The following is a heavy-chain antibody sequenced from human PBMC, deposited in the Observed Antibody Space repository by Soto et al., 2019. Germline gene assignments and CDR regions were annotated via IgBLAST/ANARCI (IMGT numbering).Heavy chain of an antibody. J-gene: IGHJ6*02. CDR3: ARDGWIAVAGTEYYYYGMDV. V-gene: IGHV5-51*01. D-gene: IGHD6-13*01. Sequence: PGESLKISCKGSGYSFTSYWIGWVRQMPGKGLEWMGIIYPGDSDTRYSPSFQGQVTISADKSISTAYLQWSSLKASDTAMYYCARDGWIAVAGTEYYYYGMDVWGQGTTVTVSS. CDR1: GYSFTSYW. CDR2: IYPGDSDT.